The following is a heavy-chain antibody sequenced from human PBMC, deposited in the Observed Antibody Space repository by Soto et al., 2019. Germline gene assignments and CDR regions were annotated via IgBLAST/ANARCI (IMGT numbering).Heavy chain of an antibody. CDR3: ARGRRYHDYVWGSYRLRYYFDY. CDR1: GGSFSGYY. Sequence: SETLSLTCAVYGGSFSGYYWSWIRQPPGKGLEWIGEINHSGSTNYNPSLKSRVTISVDTSKNQFSLKLSSVTAADTAVYYCARGRRYHDYVWGSYRLRYYFDYWGQGTLVTVSS. J-gene: IGHJ4*02. V-gene: IGHV4-34*01. CDR2: INHSGST. D-gene: IGHD3-16*02.